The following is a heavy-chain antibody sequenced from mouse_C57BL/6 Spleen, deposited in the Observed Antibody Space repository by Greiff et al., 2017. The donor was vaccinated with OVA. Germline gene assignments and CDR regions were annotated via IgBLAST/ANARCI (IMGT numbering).Heavy chain of an antibody. CDR2: IYPGDGDT. J-gene: IGHJ2*01. V-gene: IGHV1-82*01. CDR1: GYAFSSSW. CDR3: ARRSRTGPPDY. D-gene: IGHD4-1*01. Sequence: QVQLQQSGPELVKPGASVKISCKASGYAFSSSWMNWVKQRPGQGLEWIGRIYPGDGDTNYNGKFKGKATLTADKSSSTAYMQLSSLTSEDSAVYFCARRSRTGPPDYWGQGTTLTVSS.